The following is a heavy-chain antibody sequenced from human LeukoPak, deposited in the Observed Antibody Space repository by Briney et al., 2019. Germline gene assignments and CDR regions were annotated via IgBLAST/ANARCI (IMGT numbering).Heavy chain of an antibody. J-gene: IGHJ4*02. D-gene: IGHD3-3*01. CDR1: GYTFTSYD. V-gene: IGHV1-8*01. Sequence: ASVKVSCKASGYTFTSYDIIWVRQATGQGLEWMGWMNPNSGNTGYAQKFQGRVTMTRNTSISTAYMELSSLRSEDTAVYYCARGRHRSGTYPGRYWGQGTLVTVPS. CDR3: ARGRHRSGTYPGRY. CDR2: MNPNSGNT.